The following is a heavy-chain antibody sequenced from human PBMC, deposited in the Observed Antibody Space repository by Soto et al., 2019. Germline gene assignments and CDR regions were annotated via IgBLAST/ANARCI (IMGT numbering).Heavy chain of an antibody. CDR1: GVSISNYY. CDR3: ARFLVQTTVGGVH. CDR2: VFYSGNT. Sequence: SVPLSLTCTVSGVSISNYYWSRIRQPPGKGLEWIGYVFYSGNTKYNPSLKSRVTISVDTSKNQFSLKLESVTAADTAVYYCARFLVQTTVGGVHWGPGTLVTVSS. V-gene: IGHV4-59*08. J-gene: IGHJ4*02. D-gene: IGHD1-1*01.